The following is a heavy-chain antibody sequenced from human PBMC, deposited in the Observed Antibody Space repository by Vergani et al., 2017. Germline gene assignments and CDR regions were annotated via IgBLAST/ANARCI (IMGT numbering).Heavy chain of an antibody. J-gene: IGHJ6*03. CDR3: ARADYSNDPGYMDV. CDR2: MNPNSANT. CDR1: GYTFTSYD. D-gene: IGHD4-11*01. Sequence: QVQLVQSGAEVKKPGASVKVSCKASGYTFTSYDVNWVRQATGQGLEWMGWMNPNSANTGYAQKFQGRVTMTRNTSINTAYMELSSLRSEDTGVYYCARADYSNDPGYMDVWGKGTTVTVSS. V-gene: IGHV1-8*01.